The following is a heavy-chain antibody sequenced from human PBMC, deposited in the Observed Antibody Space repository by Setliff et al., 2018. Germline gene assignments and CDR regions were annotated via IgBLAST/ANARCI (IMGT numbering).Heavy chain of an antibody. CDR3: ARNVEASFGGVIVISATFDY. V-gene: IGHV4-39*01. D-gene: IGHD3-16*02. Sequence: SETLSLTCTVSGGSISSSSYYWGWIRQPPGKGLEWIGSIYYSGSTFYSPSLKSRVTMSVDTSKNQLSLKLSSVTAADTAVYYCARNVEASFGGVIVISATFDYWGQGTLVTVSS. CDR2: IYYSGST. CDR1: GGSISSSSYY. J-gene: IGHJ4*02.